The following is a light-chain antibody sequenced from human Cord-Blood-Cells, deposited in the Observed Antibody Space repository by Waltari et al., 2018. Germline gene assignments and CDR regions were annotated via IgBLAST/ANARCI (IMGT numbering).Light chain of an antibody. CDR1: SSNIGNNA. CDR2: YDD. Sequence: QSVLTQPPSVSEAPRQRVTISCSGSSSNIGNNAVNWYQQLPGKAPKLLIFYDDLRPSGVSDLFSGSKSGTTASLAISGLQSEDEADDYCAAWDDSLNGVVFGGGTKLTVL. J-gene: IGLJ2*01. V-gene: IGLV1-36*01. CDR3: AAWDDSLNGVV.